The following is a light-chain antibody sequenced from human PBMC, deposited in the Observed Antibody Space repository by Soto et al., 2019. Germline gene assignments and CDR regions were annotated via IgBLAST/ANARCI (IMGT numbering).Light chain of an antibody. CDR1: QSVSSSY. Sequence: PGERVTLSCRASQSVSSSYLPWYQQKPGQAPRLFIYGASTSATSISARFRGSGSGTDFTLTISSLQPEDFAVYYCQQDYNLPWTFGQGTKVEIK. CDR2: GAS. CDR3: QQDYNLPWT. V-gene: IGKV3D-7*01. J-gene: IGKJ1*01.